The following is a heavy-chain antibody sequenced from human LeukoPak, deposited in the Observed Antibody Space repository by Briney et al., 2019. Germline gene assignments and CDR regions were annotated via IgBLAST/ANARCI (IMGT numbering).Heavy chain of an antibody. CDR3: ASEAYSSGRSPFDY. CDR1: GGSISSSSYY. CDR2: IYYSGST. V-gene: IGHV4-39*07. Sequence: SETLSLTCTVSGGSISSSSYYWGWIRQPPGKGLEWIGSIYYSGSTYYNPSLKSRVTISVDTSKNQFSLKLSSVTAADTAVYYCASEAYSSGRSPFDYWGQGTLVTVSS. J-gene: IGHJ4*02. D-gene: IGHD6-19*01.